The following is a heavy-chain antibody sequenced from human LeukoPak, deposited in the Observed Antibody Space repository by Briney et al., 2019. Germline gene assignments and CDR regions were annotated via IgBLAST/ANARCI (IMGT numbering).Heavy chain of an antibody. V-gene: IGHV4-34*01. CDR1: GGSFSDYY. J-gene: IGHJ4*02. CDR2: INYSGST. D-gene: IGHD5-12*01. CDR3: ARVAHPSLNGYYLGY. Sequence: SETLSLTCAVYGGSFSDYYWTWVRQSPGKGLEWIGEINYSGSTNYNPSLKSRVTISADTSKSQFSLKVTSVTAADTALYYCARVAHPSLNGYYLGYWGQGTLVTISS.